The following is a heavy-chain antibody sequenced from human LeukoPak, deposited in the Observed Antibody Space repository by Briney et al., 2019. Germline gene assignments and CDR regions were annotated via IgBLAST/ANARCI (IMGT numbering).Heavy chain of an antibody. D-gene: IGHD5-24*01. Sequence: PSETLSLTCTVSGGSISSGGYYWSWIRQHPGKGLEWIGYIYYSGSTNYNPSLKSRVTISVDTSKNQFSLKLSSVTAADTAVYYCARHRLEGGYNYEGLLDWGQGTLVTVSS. J-gene: IGHJ4*02. V-gene: IGHV4-61*08. CDR2: IYYSGST. CDR1: GGSISSGGYY. CDR3: ARHRLEGGYNYEGLLD.